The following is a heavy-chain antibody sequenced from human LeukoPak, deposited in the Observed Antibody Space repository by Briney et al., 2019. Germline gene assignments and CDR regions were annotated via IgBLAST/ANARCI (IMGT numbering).Heavy chain of an antibody. CDR1: GGTFSIYA. Sequence: ASVKVSCKASGGTFSIYAISWVRQATGQGLEWMGGIIPIFGTANYAQKFQGRVTITTDEATSTAYMELSSLRSEDTAVYYCARVRWLSSSTSRYYFDYWGQGTLVTVSS. J-gene: IGHJ4*02. V-gene: IGHV1-69*05. CDR2: IIPIFGTA. D-gene: IGHD2-2*01. CDR3: ARVRWLSSSTSRYYFDY.